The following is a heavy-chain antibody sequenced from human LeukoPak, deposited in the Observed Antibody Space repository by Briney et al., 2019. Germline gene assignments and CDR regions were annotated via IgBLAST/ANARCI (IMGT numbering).Heavy chain of an antibody. D-gene: IGHD1-7*01. CDR3: AKLPATTFHY. CDR1: GFTFDDYA. J-gene: IGHJ4*02. Sequence: PGGFLRLSCAASGFTFDDYAMHWVRQAPGKGLEWVSGISWDSGSIGYADSVKGRFTISRDNAKNSLYLQMNSLRAEDTALYYCAKLPATTFHYWGQGTLVTVSS. V-gene: IGHV3-9*01. CDR2: ISWDSGSI.